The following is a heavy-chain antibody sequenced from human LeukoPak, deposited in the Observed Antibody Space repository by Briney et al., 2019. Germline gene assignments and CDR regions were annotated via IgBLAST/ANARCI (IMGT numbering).Heavy chain of an antibody. D-gene: IGHD3-10*01. CDR3: ARGGQQAATYYYYMDV. CDR1: GYTFTGYY. J-gene: IGHJ6*03. CDR2: INPNSGGT. Sequence: ASVKVSCKASGYTFTGYYMHWVRQAPGQGLEWMGWINPNSGGTNYAQKFQGRVTMTRDTSISTAYMELSRLRSDDTAVYYCARGGQQAATYYYYMDVWGKGTTVIVSS. V-gene: IGHV1-2*02.